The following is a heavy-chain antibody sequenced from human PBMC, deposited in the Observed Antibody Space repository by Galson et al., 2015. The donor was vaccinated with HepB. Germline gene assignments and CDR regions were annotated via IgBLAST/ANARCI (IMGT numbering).Heavy chain of an antibody. CDR3: AGAIVIIPAGSQDHYYYGMDV. CDR2: TIPIFTTA. J-gene: IGHJ6*02. D-gene: IGHD2-2*01. V-gene: IGHV1-69*01. Sequence: KVSCKASGGTFKTYAISWVRQAPGQGLEWMGGTIPIFTTANYAQKFQGRVTITADESTSTAYMELSSLKSEDTAMYYCAGAIVIIPAGSQDHYYYGMDVWGQGTTVTVSS. CDR1: GGTFKTYA.